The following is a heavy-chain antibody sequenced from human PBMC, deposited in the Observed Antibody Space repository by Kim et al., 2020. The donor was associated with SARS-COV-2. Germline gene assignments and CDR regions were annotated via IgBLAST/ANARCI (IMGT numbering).Heavy chain of an antibody. V-gene: IGHV4-30-2*05. J-gene: IGHJ4*02. Sequence: SLKSRVTRSVDTSKNQFSLKLSSVTAADTAVYYCARIRQSVVQAAMYFDYWGQGTLVTVSS. CDR3: ARIRQSVVQAAMYFDY. D-gene: IGHD2-2*01.